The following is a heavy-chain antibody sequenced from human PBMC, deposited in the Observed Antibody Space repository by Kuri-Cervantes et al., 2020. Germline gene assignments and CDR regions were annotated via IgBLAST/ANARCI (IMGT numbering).Heavy chain of an antibody. D-gene: IGHD6-13*01. V-gene: IGHV3-13*01. CDR3: ARDEAAAGNFDY. CDR1: GFTFDDYA. Sequence: GGSLRLSCAASGFTFDDYAMHWVRQATGKGLEWVSAIGTAGDTYYPDSVKGRFTISRDNSKNTLYLQMNSLRAEDTAVYYCARDEAAAGNFDYWGQGTLVTVSS. CDR2: IGTAGDT. J-gene: IGHJ4*02.